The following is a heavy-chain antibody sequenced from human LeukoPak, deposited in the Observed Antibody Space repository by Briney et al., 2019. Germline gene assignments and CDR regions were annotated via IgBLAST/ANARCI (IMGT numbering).Heavy chain of an antibody. D-gene: IGHD4-17*01. Sequence: SETLSLTCAVYGGSFSGYYWSWIRQPPGKGLEWIGEINHSGSTNYNPSLKSRVTISVDTSKNQFSLKLSSVTAADTAVYYCARGTMTTVTYYFDYWGQGTLVSVSS. J-gene: IGHJ4*02. V-gene: IGHV4-34*01. CDR1: GGSFSGYY. CDR2: INHSGST. CDR3: ARGTMTTVTYYFDY.